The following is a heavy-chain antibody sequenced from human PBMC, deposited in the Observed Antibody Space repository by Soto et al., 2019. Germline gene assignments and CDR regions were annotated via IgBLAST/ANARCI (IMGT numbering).Heavy chain of an antibody. CDR1: GGSITSGDYY. CDR3: ARDQGLAAAGITWFDP. J-gene: IGHJ5*02. V-gene: IGHV4-30-4*01. D-gene: IGHD6-13*01. CDR2: IFYSGTT. Sequence: SETLSLTCTVSGGSITSGDYYWNWIRQSPGKGLEWIGHIFYSGTTDYNPSLKSRAAISLDTSKNQFSLRLMSLTAADTAVYYCARDQGLAAAGITWFDPWGQGSLVTVSS.